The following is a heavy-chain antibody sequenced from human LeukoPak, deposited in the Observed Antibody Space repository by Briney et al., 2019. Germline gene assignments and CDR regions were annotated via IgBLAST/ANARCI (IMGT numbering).Heavy chain of an antibody. V-gene: IGHV1-69*13. CDR2: IIPIFGTA. CDR3: ASQVVTLFDY. D-gene: IGHD3-22*01. Sequence: SVKVSCKASGYTFTSYDINWVRQATGQGLEWMGGIIPIFGTANYAQKFQGRVTITADESTSTAYMELSSLRSEYTAVYYCASQVVTLFDYWGQGTLVTVSS. J-gene: IGHJ4*02. CDR1: GYTFTSYD.